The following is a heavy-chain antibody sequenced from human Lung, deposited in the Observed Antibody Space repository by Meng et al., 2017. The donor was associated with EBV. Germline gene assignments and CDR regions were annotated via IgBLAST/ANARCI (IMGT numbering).Heavy chain of an antibody. CDR1: GDSVSSISAA. J-gene: IGHJ4*02. CDR3: ARETTVSPADIEFFDS. Sequence: QVQLQQSGPGLVKPSQTLSLPRAISGDSVSSISAAWDWIRQSPSRGLEWLGRTYYRSKWNNDYALSVKSRITIIPGTSKNQFSLQLNSVTPEDTAVYYCARETTVSPADIEFFDSWGQGTLVTVSS. D-gene: IGHD4-17*01. V-gene: IGHV6-1*01. CDR2: TYYRSKWNN.